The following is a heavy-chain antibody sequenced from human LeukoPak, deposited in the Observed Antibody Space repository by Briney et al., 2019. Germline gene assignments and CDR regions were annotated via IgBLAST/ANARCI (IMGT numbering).Heavy chain of an antibody. V-gene: IGHV4-59*01. CDR3: ARLEKVDFMTYHYFPF. J-gene: IGHJ2*01. Sequence: SETLSLTCTVSGVSITSDYWSWIRQPSGKGLEFLAYISYTETTNYNPSLKSRATISIDTSKNQFSLILNSVTAADTAIYYCARLEKVDFMTYHYFPFWGRGTLVTVSS. D-gene: IGHD3/OR15-3a*01. CDR1: GVSITSDY. CDR2: ISYTETT.